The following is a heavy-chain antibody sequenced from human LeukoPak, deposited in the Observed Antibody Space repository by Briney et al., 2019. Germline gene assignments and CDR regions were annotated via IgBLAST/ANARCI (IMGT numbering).Heavy chain of an antibody. D-gene: IGHD1-26*01. J-gene: IGHJ4*02. CDR2: IYYSGST. Sequence: SETLSLTCTVSGGSISSSSYYWGWIRQPPGKGLEWIGSIYYSGSTYYNPSLKSRVTISVDTSKNQFSLKLSSVTAADTAVYYCAGEGGATGPWGPDRTDCWGQGTLVTVSS. CDR1: GGSISSSSYY. V-gene: IGHV4-39*01. CDR3: AGEGGATGPWGPDRTDC.